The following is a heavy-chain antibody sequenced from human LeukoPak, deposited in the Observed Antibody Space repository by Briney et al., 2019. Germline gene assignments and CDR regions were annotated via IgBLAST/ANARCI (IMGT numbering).Heavy chain of an antibody. J-gene: IGHJ4*02. Sequence: TSETLSLTCTVSGGSISGGGYYWSWIRQHPGKGLEWIGYIYYSGSTYYNPSLKSRVTISVDTSKNQFSLKLSSVTAADTAVYYCARVRDCSGGSCSDNFDYWGQGTLVTVSS. CDR2: IYYSGST. V-gene: IGHV4-31*03. CDR3: ARVRDCSGGSCSDNFDY. D-gene: IGHD2-15*01. CDR1: GGSISGGGYY.